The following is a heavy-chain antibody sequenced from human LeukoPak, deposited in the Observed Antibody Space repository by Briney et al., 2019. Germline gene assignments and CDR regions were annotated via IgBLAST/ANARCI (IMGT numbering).Heavy chain of an antibody. J-gene: IGHJ4*02. CDR3: AREGGTMIVVVPNDY. D-gene: IGHD3-22*01. CDR1: GFTFDDYA. Sequence: PGRSLRLSCAASGFTFDDYAMHWVRQAPGKGLEWVSGISWNSGSIGHADSVKGRFTISRDNAKNSLYLQMNSLRAEDTAVYYCAREGGTMIVVVPNDYWGQGTLVTVSS. V-gene: IGHV3-9*01. CDR2: ISWNSGSI.